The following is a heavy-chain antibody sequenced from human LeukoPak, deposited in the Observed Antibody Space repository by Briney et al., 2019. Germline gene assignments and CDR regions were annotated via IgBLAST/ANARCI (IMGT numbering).Heavy chain of an antibody. J-gene: IGHJ4*02. CDR3: ARAYCSGGSCYFDY. Sequence: GGSLRLSCAASEFTVSNTYMSWVRQAPGNGLEWVSLIYSGGNTYYADSVKGRFSISRDNSKNTLYLQMNSLRAEDTAVYYCARAYCSGGSCYFDYWGQGALVTVSS. CDR1: EFTVSNTY. V-gene: IGHV3-53*01. CDR2: IYSGGNT. D-gene: IGHD2-15*01.